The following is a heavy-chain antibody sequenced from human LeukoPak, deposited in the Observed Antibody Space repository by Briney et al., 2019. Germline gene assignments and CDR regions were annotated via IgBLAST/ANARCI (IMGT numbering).Heavy chain of an antibody. CDR1: GFTFSSYW. CDR3: ARAAPGVLWFGEFPRKFDY. D-gene: IGHD3-10*01. CDR2: KKQDGSEK. J-gene: IGHJ4*02. Sequence: PGGSLRLSCAASGFTFSSYWMSWVRQAPGKGLEWVANKKQDGSEKYYVDSVKGRFTISRDNAKNSLYLQTNSLRAEDTAVYYCARAAPGVLWFGEFPRKFDYWGQGTLVTVSS. V-gene: IGHV3-7*01.